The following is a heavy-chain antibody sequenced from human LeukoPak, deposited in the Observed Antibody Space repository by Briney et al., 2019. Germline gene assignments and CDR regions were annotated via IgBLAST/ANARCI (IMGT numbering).Heavy chain of an antibody. J-gene: IGHJ4*02. Sequence: PGGSLRLSCAASAFTFSSYAMSWVRQAPGKGLEWVSLISGSGDNTYYADSVKGRFTISRDNSKNTLCLQMNSLRAEDTAVYYCAKQISSSWSHFDYWGQGTLVTVSS. V-gene: IGHV3-23*01. D-gene: IGHD6-13*01. CDR1: AFTFSSYA. CDR3: AKQISSSWSHFDY. CDR2: ISGSGDNT.